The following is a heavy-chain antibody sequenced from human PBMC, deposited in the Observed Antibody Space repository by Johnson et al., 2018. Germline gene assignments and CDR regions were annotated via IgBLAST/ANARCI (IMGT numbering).Heavy chain of an antibody. J-gene: IGHJ6*03. CDR2: IYPGDSET. CDR1: GYSFPDYW. CDR3: VRHQDFRRAYETKAGGHFFYYMDV. Sequence: EVQLLESGAAVRRSGESLKISCQASGYSFPDYWIGWVRQMPGKGLEWMGIIYPGDSETRYRPSFQGQVTISADKSTNTAYLRWSSLKASDTATNDCVRHQDFRRAYETKAGGHFFYYMDVWGRGTTVTVSS. D-gene: IGHD3-3*01. V-gene: IGHV5-51*01.